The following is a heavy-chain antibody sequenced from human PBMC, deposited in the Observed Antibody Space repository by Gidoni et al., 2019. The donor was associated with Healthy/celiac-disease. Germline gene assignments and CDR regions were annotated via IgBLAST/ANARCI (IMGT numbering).Heavy chain of an antibody. J-gene: IGHJ6*02. CDR2: ISGSGGST. D-gene: IGHD3-9*01. CDR3: AKAYFDWLGYYYYGMDV. CDR1: GFTFSSYA. Sequence: EVQLLESGGGLVQPGGSLRLSCAASGFTFSSYAMSWVRQAPGKGLEWVSAISGSGGSTYYADSVKGRFTISRDNSKNTLYLQMNSLRAEDTAVYYCAKAYFDWLGYYYYGMDVWGQGTTVTVSS. V-gene: IGHV3-23*01.